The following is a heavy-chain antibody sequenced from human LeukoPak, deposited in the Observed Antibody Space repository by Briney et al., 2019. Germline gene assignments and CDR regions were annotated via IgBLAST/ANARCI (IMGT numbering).Heavy chain of an antibody. CDR2: IYTSGST. CDR3: ARHGHYYGSGSYYPGWMAPRLNWFDP. V-gene: IGHV4-61*02. CDR1: GGSIRSGSYY. J-gene: IGHJ5*02. D-gene: IGHD3-10*01. Sequence: SETLSLTCTVSGGSIRSGSYYWSWIRQPAGKGLEWIGRIYTSGSTYYNPSLKSRVTISVDTSKNQFSLKLSSVTAADTAVYYCARHGHYYGSGSYYPGWMAPRLNWFDPWGQGTLVTVSS.